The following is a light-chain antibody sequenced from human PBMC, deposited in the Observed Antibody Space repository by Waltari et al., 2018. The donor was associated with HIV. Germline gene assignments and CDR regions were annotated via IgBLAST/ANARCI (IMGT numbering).Light chain of an antibody. V-gene: IGLV3-19*01. CDR1: SLRSYY. CDR2: GKN. J-gene: IGLJ3*02. Sequence: SSELTQDPAVSVALGQTVRITCQGDSLRSYYASWYQRKPGKAPVLVSAGKNNRPSGIPYRFSGSSSGNTASWTIPGAQVEDEADYYCNSRDSSGNHWVFGGGTKLTVL. CDR3: NSRDSSGNHWV.